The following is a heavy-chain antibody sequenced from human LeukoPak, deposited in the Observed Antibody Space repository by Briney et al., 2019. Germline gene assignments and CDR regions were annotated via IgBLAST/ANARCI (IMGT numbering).Heavy chain of an antibody. CDR3: ARALVFFDY. D-gene: IGHD2-8*02. CDR2: IYYSGST. Sequence: PETLSLTCTVSGGSRSSYYWSWIRQPPGKGLEWIGSIYYSGSTYYNPSLKSRVTISVDTSKNQFSLKLSSVTAADTAVYYCARALVFFDYWGQGTLVTVSS. V-gene: IGHV4-39*07. CDR1: GGSRSSYY. J-gene: IGHJ4*02.